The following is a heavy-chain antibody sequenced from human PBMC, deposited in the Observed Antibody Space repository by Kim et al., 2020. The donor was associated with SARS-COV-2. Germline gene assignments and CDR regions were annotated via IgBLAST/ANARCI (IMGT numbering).Heavy chain of an antibody. CDR1: GGSITSGYYY. V-gene: IGHV4-31*03. Sequence: SETLSLTCSVSGGSITSGYYYWTWIRQRPGQGLEWLGYIYRVGTAYYNPSLESRISISMDTSKNHFSLKMSSVTAADTAVYFCARDLATSNDALDIWGQGTMVTVSS. CDR2: IYRVGTA. D-gene: IGHD1-26*01. J-gene: IGHJ3*02. CDR3: ARDLATSNDALDI.